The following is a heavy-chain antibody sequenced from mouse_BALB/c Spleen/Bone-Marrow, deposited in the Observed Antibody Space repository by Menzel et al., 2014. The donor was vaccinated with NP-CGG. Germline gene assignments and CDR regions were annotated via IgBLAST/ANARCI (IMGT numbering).Heavy chain of an antibody. Sequence: EVHLVESGGGLVQPGGSLRLSCATSGFTFTDYYMNWVRQPPGKALEWLGFIRNKANGYTTEYSASVKSRLTISRDNSQNNLHLQMNTRRVDDSATYYCVIDKGHVFFDYWGQGTTRTGSS. CDR3: VIDKGHVFFDY. CDR1: GFTFTDYY. CDR2: IRNKANGYTT. D-gene: IGHD3-3*01. J-gene: IGHJ2*01. V-gene: IGHV7-3*02.